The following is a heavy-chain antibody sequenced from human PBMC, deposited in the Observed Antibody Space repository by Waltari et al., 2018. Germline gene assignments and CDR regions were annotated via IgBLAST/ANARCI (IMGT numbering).Heavy chain of an antibody. V-gene: IGHV4-38-2*02. J-gene: IGHJ6*02. D-gene: IGHD3-22*01. Sequence: QVQLQESGPGLVKPSETLSLTCAVSGYSISSGYYWGWIRQPPGKGLEWIGSSYHSVSTSSSPSLKSRVTISVDTSKNQFSLKLGSVTAADTAVYYCARDTHYYDSSGPGGPYYYYGMDVWGQGTTVTVSS. CDR2: SYHSVST. CDR3: ARDTHYYDSSGPGGPYYYYGMDV. CDR1: GYSISSGYY.